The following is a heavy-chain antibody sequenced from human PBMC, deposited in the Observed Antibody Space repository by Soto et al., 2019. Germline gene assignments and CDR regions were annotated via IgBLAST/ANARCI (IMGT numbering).Heavy chain of an antibody. J-gene: IGHJ3*02. Sequence: EVQLVESGGGLVQPGGSLRLSCAASGFTVSSNYMSWVRQAPGKGLEWVSVIYSGGSTYYTHDVKGRFTTSRHNTKNTLYLQMTSLRPDNTPLYYCAIWEIAAVCWGYGPFDICGQETMLTHSS. V-gene: IGHV3-53*04. CDR1: GFTVSSNY. CDR2: IYSGGST. CDR3: AIWEIAAVCWGYGPFDI. D-gene: IGHD6-25*01.